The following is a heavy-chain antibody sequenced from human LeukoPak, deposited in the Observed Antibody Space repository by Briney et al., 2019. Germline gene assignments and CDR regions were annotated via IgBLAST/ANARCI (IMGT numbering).Heavy chain of an antibody. D-gene: IGHD6-6*01. CDR1: GGSFSGYY. Sequence: NTSETLSLTCAVYGGSFSGYYWSWIRQPPKKGLEWIGDINHSGSTNYNASLQSRVTMSVDTSKNQFSLKMNSVTAADTALYYCARRKEYVGWFDTWGQGTLVTFSS. CDR2: INHSGST. V-gene: IGHV4-34*01. J-gene: IGHJ5*02. CDR3: ARRKEYVGWFDT.